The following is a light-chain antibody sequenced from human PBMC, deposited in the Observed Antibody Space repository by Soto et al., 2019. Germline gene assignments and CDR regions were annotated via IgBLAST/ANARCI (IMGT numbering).Light chain of an antibody. Sequence: DIVMNQTPLSLSVIPGQPASISCKSSQSLLYSDGKTNLYWYLQKAGQPPQLLCYEASNRFSGVLDRFSGSGSGTYFTLKISRVEAEDVGVYYCMQSIQPPFTFGPGTKGDIK. CDR3: MQSIQPPFT. CDR2: EAS. J-gene: IGKJ3*01. V-gene: IGKV2D-29*01. CDR1: QSLLYSDGKTN.